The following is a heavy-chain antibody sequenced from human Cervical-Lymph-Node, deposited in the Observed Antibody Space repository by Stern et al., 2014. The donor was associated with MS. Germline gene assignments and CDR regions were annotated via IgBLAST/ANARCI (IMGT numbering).Heavy chain of an antibody. CDR1: GYTFISYY. D-gene: IGHD5-18*01. Sequence: VQLVESGAEVKKPGASVKVSCQASGYTFISYYVHWVRQAPGQGLEWMGVINPSDRSTTYAHNFQGRISLTSDPSATTLYMELSSLTSEDTAVYFCASDTAMVTLADFYGMDIWGRGTTVTVFS. V-gene: IGHV1-46*03. CDR3: ASDTAMVTLADFYGMDI. CDR2: INPSDRST. J-gene: IGHJ6*02.